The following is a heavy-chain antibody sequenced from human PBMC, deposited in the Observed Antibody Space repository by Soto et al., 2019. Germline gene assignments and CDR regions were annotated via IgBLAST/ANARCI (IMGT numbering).Heavy chain of an antibody. CDR1: GFTFSSYA. J-gene: IGHJ4*02. CDR2: ISGSGGST. D-gene: IGHD5-12*01. V-gene: IGHV3-23*01. Sequence: EVQLLESGGGLVQPGGSLRLSCAASGFTFSSYAMSWVRQAPGKGLEWVSAISGSGGSTYYADSVTGRFTISRDNSKNTLYLQMNSLRAEATAVYYCAKHRQLLRGGHFDYWGQGTLVTVSS. CDR3: AKHRQLLRGGHFDY.